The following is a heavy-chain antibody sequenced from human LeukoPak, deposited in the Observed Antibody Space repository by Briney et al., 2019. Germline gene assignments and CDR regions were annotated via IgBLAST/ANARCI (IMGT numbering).Heavy chain of an antibody. D-gene: IGHD5-18*01. CDR3: ARVAWIQLWLLMDSQGAFDI. Sequence: SETLSLTCAVYGGSFSGYYWSWIRQPPGKGLEWIGEINHSGSTNYNPSLKSRVTISVDTSKSQFSLKLSSVTAADTAVYYCARVAWIQLWLLMDSQGAFDIWGQGTMVTVSS. J-gene: IGHJ3*02. CDR2: INHSGST. V-gene: IGHV4-34*01. CDR1: GGSFSGYY.